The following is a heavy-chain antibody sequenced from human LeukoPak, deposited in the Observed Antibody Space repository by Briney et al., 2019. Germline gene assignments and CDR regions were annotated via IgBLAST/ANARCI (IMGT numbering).Heavy chain of an antibody. Sequence: GASVKVSCKASGGTFSSYAISWVRQAPGQGLEWMGGIFPIFGTANYAQKFQGRVTITTDESTSTAYMELSSLRSEDTAVYYCARRYSKGAFDIWGQGTMVTVSS. V-gene: IGHV1-69*05. CDR1: GGTFSSYA. CDR2: IFPIFGTA. CDR3: ARRYSKGAFDI. D-gene: IGHD4-11*01. J-gene: IGHJ3*02.